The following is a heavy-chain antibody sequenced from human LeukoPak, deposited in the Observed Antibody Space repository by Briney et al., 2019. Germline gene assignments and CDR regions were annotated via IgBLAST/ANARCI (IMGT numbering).Heavy chain of an antibody. CDR2: IIPILGMA. V-gene: IGHV1-69*02. J-gene: IGHJ6*03. D-gene: IGHD2-2*01. Sequence: ASVKVSCKASGGTFSSYTISWVRPAPGQGLEWMGRIIPILGMANYVQKYQMRDTITANKSPSTADMEPSKLISEDPGVYYCARGVGYCSSTSCPIHPGGHYYYYYMDIWGKGTTVTVSS. CDR1: GGTFSSYT. CDR3: ARGVGYCSSTSCPIHPGGHYYYYYMDI.